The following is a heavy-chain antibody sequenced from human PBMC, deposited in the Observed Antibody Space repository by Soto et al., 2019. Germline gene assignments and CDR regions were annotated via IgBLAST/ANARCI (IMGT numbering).Heavy chain of an antibody. D-gene: IGHD2-15*01. V-gene: IGHV4-39*01. CDR2: IDYNGVT. J-gene: IGHJ4*02. Sequence: TPSETLSLTCTVSGGSISRRGYSWGGSRQPPGRGLEWIGNIDYNGVTYSNPSLKSRVTISRDTSKNQFSLKLTSVTAADTALYYCGKVLVGATGHTDSDSWGPGTLVTVSS. CDR3: GKVLVGATGHTDSDS. CDR1: GGSISRRGYS.